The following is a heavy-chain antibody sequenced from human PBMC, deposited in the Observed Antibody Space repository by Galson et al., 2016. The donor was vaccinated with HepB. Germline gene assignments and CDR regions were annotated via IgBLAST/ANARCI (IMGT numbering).Heavy chain of an antibody. Sequence: TLSLTCTVSGGSISSSSYFWGWIRQPPGKGLEWIGNLYYSGSTYYSPSLKGRVTISVDTSKNQFSLKLSSVTAADTAVYYCAGCSRSSAYYYYGMDVWVQGTTVSVSS. D-gene: IGHD6-6*01. J-gene: IGHJ6*02. CDR1: GGSISSSSYF. CDR3: AGCSRSSAYYYYGMDV. V-gene: IGHV4-39*07. CDR2: LYYSGST.